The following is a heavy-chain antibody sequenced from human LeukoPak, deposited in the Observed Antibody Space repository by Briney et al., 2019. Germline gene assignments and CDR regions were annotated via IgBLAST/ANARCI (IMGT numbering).Heavy chain of an antibody. CDR3: ARDPGYCSSTSCYVYWYFDL. V-gene: IGHV3-33*01. D-gene: IGHD2-2*01. J-gene: IGHJ2*01. Sequence: GRSLRLSCAPSGFTFTSYGMHSVRQAPGKGLEWAAVIWCDGSNKYYADSVKGRFTISRDNSKNTLYLQMNSLRAEDTAVYYCARDPGYCSSTSCYVYWYFDLWGRGTLVTVSS. CDR1: GFTFTSYG. CDR2: IWCDGSNK.